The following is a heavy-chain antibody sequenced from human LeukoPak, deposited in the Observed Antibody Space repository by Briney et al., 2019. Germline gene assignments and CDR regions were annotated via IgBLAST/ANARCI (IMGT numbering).Heavy chain of an antibody. Sequence: GGSVRLSCAASGLTFSSYSMNWVPHAPGKGLEWVSSLSSSSSYIYYADSVKGRFTISRDNAKNSLYLQMNSLRAEDTAVYYCARASYDSSGKSYYYMAVWGKGTTVTVSS. J-gene: IGHJ6*03. CDR1: GLTFSSYS. CDR2: LSSSSSYI. D-gene: IGHD3-22*01. CDR3: ARASYDSSGKSYYYMAV. V-gene: IGHV3-21*01.